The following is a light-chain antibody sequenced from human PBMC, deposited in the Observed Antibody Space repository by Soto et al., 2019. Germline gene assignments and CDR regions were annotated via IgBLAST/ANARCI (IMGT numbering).Light chain of an antibody. CDR1: SSDIGTYKY. V-gene: IGLV2-14*01. CDR3: CSYAVTFYV. J-gene: IGLJ1*01. CDR2: EVS. Sequence: QSALTQPASVSGSPGQSITISCTGTSSDIGTYKYVSWFQHHPGKAPKLIIFEVSNRPSGISDRFSGSKSGNTASLTISGLQAEDEADYYCCSYAVTFYVFGTGTKLTVL.